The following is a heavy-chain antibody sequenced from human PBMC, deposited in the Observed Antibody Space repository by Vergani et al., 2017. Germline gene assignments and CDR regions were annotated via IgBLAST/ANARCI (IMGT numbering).Heavy chain of an antibody. Sequence: QVQLVESGGGLVKPGGSLRLSCAASGFSFSDHYMTWIRQAPGKGLEWVSYISNSGNTIEYADSVKGRFSISRDNAKSSLFLQMDSLRAEDTAVYYCARGESYFDYWGQGTLVTVSS. J-gene: IGHJ4*02. D-gene: IGHD1-26*01. CDR3: ARGESYFDY. CDR1: GFSFSDHY. V-gene: IGHV3-11*04. CDR2: ISNSGNTI.